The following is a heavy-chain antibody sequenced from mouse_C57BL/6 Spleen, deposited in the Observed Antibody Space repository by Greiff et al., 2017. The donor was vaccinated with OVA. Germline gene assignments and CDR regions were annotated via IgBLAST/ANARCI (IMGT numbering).Heavy chain of an antibody. CDR3: ARSGLRYYFDY. D-gene: IGHD1-1*01. Sequence: QVQLQQPGAELVKPGASVKLSCKASGYTFTSYWMPWVKQRPGQGLEWIGEIDPSDSYTNYNQKFKGKATLTVDTSSSTAYMQLSSLTSEDSAVYYCARSGLRYYFDYWGQGTTLTVSS. CDR1: GYTFTSYW. CDR2: IDPSDSYT. V-gene: IGHV1-50*01. J-gene: IGHJ2*01.